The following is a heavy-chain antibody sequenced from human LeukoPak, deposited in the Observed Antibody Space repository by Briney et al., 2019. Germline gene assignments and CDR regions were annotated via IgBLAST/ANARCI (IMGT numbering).Heavy chain of an antibody. CDR2: INTNTGNP. J-gene: IGHJ4*02. V-gene: IGHV7-4-1*02. Sequence: ASVKVSCKASGYTFTNYAMNWVRQAPGQGLEWMGWINTNTGNPTYAQGFTGRFVFSLDTSVSTAYLQISSLKAEDTAVYYCARDPNHYYDSSGYYGDYWGQGALVTVSS. D-gene: IGHD3-22*01. CDR1: GYTFTNYA. CDR3: ARDPNHYYDSSGYYGDY.